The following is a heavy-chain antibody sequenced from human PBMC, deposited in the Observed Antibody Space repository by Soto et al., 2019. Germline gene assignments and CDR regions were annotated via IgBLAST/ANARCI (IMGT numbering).Heavy chain of an antibody. J-gene: IGHJ6*02. CDR1: GDSVSSDTAV. Sequence: PSQTLSLPCAISGDSVSSDTAVWIWIRQSPSRGLEWLGRTYYRSKWTNDYALFVKSRITISPDTSQNQFSLNLDSVTPEDTPVYYCVGVTLFGGMNVWGQGTPVTVSS. V-gene: IGHV6-1*01. D-gene: IGHD2-15*01. CDR2: TYYRSKWTN. CDR3: VGVTLFGGMNV.